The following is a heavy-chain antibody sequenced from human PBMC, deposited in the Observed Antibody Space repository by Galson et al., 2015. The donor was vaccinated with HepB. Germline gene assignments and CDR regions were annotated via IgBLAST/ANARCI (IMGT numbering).Heavy chain of an antibody. CDR3: ARNPASYDYYNMDV. CDR1: GFPFNTFA. V-gene: IGHV3-48*03. Sequence: SLRLSCAASGFPFNTFAMTWVRQAPGKGLEWVSYISSGGTRYYADSVKGRFTISRDNGKKSMYLRMNSLRAEDTAVYFCARNPASYDYYNMDVWGQGTTVTVSS. J-gene: IGHJ6*02. D-gene: IGHD6-25*01. CDR2: ISSGGTR.